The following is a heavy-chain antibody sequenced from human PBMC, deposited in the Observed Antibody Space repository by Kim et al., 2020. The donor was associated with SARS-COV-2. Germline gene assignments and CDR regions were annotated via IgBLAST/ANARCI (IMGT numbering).Heavy chain of an antibody. D-gene: IGHD3-22*01. Sequence: GGSLRLSCAASGFTFSSYAMSWVRQAPGKGLEWVSAISGSGGSTYYADSVKGRFTISRDNSKNTLYLQMNSLRAEDTAVYYCAKGHDSSGYYSVWVDRGEWDFYYFDDWGQGTLVTVSS. CDR2: ISGSGGST. V-gene: IGHV3-23*01. CDR1: GFTFSSYA. J-gene: IGHJ4*02. CDR3: AKGHDSSGYYSVWVDRGEWDFYYFDD.